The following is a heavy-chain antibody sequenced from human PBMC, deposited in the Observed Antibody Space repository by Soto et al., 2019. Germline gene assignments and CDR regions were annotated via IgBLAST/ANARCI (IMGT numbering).Heavy chain of an antibody. D-gene: IGHD3-10*01. J-gene: IGHJ4*02. CDR2: ISNSGRT. Sequence: QVQLQESGPGLVKPSQTLSLTCTVSGGSVRRGNYYWSWIRQFPGKGLEWIGYISNSGRTHYNPSLMSRITILVDTSKNQFFLELRSVTAAVTALYYCARADYATGSYYPDYWGQGTLVTVSS. CDR1: GGSVRRGNYY. V-gene: IGHV4-31*03. CDR3: ARADYATGSYYPDY.